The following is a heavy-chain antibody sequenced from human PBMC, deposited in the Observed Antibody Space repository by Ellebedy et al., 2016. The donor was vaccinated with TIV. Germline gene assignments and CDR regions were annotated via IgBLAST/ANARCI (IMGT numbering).Heavy chain of an antibody. D-gene: IGHD3-22*01. CDR3: ARDSSGYYYTVGAFDI. CDR2: IIPIFATA. CDR1: GGTFSSYT. V-gene: IGHV1-69*13. J-gene: IGHJ3*02. Sequence: AASVKVSCKASGGTFSSYTISWVRQAPGQGLEWMGGIIPIFATANYAQKFQGRVTITADESMSIAYMELSSLRSEDTAVYYCARDSSGYYYTVGAFDIWGQGTMVTVSS.